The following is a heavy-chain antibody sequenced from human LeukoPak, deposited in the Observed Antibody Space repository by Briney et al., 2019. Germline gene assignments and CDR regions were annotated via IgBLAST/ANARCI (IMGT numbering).Heavy chain of an antibody. CDR3: ARDRTAVADNDAFDI. Sequence: PGGSLRLSCAASGFTFSSYTMNWVRQAPGKGLEWVSSISSSSGYIYYADSVKGRFTISRDNAKNSLYLQMNSLRAEDTAVYYCARDRTAVADNDAFDIWGQGTMVTVSS. CDR1: GFTFSSYT. V-gene: IGHV3-21*01. J-gene: IGHJ3*02. D-gene: IGHD6-19*01. CDR2: ISSSSGYI.